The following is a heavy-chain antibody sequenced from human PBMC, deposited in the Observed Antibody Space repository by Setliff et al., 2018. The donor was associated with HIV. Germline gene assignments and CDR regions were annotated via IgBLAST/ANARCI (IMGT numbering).Heavy chain of an antibody. CDR3: ARAMSSSWYIDGFDI. D-gene: IGHD6-13*01. V-gene: IGHV4-31*01. J-gene: IGHJ3*02. CDR1: GGSISSGGYY. Sequence: PSETLSLTCTVSGGSISSGGYYWSWIRQHPGKGLEWIGYIHYSGSTYYNPSLKSQVTISVDTSKNRLSLKLSSVTAADAAVYYCARAMSSSWYIDGFDIWGQGTVVTVS. CDR2: IHYSGST.